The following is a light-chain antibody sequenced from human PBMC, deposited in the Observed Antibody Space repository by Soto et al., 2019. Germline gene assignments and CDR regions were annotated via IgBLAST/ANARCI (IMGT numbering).Light chain of an antibody. CDR2: SHN. Sequence: QSVLTQPPSASGPPGQWITISCSGSSSNIGSNTVNWYQQLPGTAPKLLMYSHNQRPSGVPVRFSGSKSGTSASLAISGLQPEDEADYYCAAWDDSLNGVVFGGGIKVTVL. V-gene: IGLV1-44*01. CDR3: AAWDDSLNGVV. CDR1: SSNIGSNT. J-gene: IGLJ2*01.